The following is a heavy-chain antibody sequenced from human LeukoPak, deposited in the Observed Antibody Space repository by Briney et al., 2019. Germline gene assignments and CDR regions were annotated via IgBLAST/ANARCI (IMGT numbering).Heavy chain of an antibody. Sequence: ASVKVSCKASGYTFTSYGISWVRQAPGQGLEWMGWISAYNGNTNYAQKLQGRVTMTTDTSTSTAHMELRSLRSDDTAVYYCASTAVGIVYYFDYWGQGTLVTVSS. CDR1: GYTFTSYG. D-gene: IGHD3-16*02. CDR3: ASTAVGIVYYFDY. J-gene: IGHJ4*02. CDR2: ISAYNGNT. V-gene: IGHV1-18*01.